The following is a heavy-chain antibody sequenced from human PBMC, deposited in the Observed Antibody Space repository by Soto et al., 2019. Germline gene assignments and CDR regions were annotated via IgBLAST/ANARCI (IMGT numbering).Heavy chain of an antibody. J-gene: IGHJ4*02. CDR3: TTDFPSSGSYQLAY. V-gene: IGHV3-15*07. CDR2: IKSKTDGGTT. D-gene: IGHD1-26*01. CDR1: GFTFSNAW. Sequence: GGSLRLSCAASGFTFSNAWMNWVRQAPGKGLEWVGRIKSKTDGGTTDYAAPVKGRFTISRDDSKNTLYLQMNSLKTEDTAVYYCTTDFPSSGSYQLAYWGQGTLVTVSS.